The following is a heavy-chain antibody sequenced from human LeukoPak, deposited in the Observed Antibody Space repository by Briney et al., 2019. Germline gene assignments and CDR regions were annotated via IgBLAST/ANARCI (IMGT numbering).Heavy chain of an antibody. Sequence: PGGSLRLSCAASGFTFSGYGMHWVRQAPGKGLEWVASIREDGSEKYYVDSVKGRLTISRDNAKNSLHLQMNSLRAEDTAVYYCARLWSQLWPLDCWGQGTLVTVSS. V-gene: IGHV3-7*05. CDR3: ARLWSQLWPLDC. CDR1: GFTFSGYG. D-gene: IGHD5-18*01. J-gene: IGHJ4*02. CDR2: IREDGSEK.